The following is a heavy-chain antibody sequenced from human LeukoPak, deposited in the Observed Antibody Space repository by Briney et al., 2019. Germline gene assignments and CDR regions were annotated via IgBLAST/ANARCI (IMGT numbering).Heavy chain of an antibody. CDR1: GFTFSSYS. CDR3: ARDLTIFGVINPDY. Sequence: GGSLRLSCAASGFTFSSYSMNWVRQAPGKGLEWVSSISSSSSYIYYADSVKGRFTISRDNAKNSLYLQMNSLRAEDTAVYYCARDLTIFGVINPDYWGQGTLVTVSS. CDR2: ISSSSSYI. J-gene: IGHJ4*02. D-gene: IGHD3-3*01. V-gene: IGHV3-21*01.